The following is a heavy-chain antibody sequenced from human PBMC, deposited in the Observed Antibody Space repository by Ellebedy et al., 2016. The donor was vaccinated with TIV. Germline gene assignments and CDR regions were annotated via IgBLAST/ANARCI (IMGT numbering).Heavy chain of an antibody. D-gene: IGHD2-2*02. CDR3: ARGYCSSTSCYTGWFDP. J-gene: IGHJ5*02. CDR2: IYHSGST. Sequence: SETLSLXXAVSGGSISSGGYSWSWIRQPPGKGLEWIGYIYHSGSTYYNPSLKSRVTISVDRSKNQFSLKLSSVTAADTAVYYCARGYCSSTSCYTGWFDPWGQGTLVTVSS. V-gene: IGHV4-30-2*01. CDR1: GGSISSGGYS.